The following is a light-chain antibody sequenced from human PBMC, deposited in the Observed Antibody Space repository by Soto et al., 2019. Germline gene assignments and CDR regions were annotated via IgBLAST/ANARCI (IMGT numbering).Light chain of an antibody. Sequence: DIQMTQTPSTLSGSVGDRVTVTCRSSQTISSWLAWYQQKPGKAPKLLIYKASTLKSGVPSRFGGSGSGTEFTLTISSLQPDDFATYLCQQYNTYATFGQGTRLEIK. J-gene: IGKJ5*01. CDR3: QQYNTYAT. CDR2: KAS. V-gene: IGKV1-5*03. CDR1: QTISSW.